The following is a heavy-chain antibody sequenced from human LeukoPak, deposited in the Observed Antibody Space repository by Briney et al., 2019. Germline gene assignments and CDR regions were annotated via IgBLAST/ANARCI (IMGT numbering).Heavy chain of an antibody. Sequence: SETLSLTCTVSGGSITVDYWNWIRQPPGKELEWIAYMYYTGSANYNPSLQSRVTTSVDTSKNQFSLRLRAVTAADTAVYYCARDRGYYYESSGSFDYWGHGTLVTVSS. CDR2: MYYTGSA. J-gene: IGHJ4*01. CDR1: GGSITVDY. V-gene: IGHV4-59*12. D-gene: IGHD3-22*01. CDR3: ARDRGYYYESSGSFDY.